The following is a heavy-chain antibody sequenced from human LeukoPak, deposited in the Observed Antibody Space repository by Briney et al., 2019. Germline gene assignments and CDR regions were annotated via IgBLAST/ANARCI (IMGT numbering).Heavy chain of an antibody. CDR1: GFTFSSYW. Sequence: PGGSLRLSCAASGFTFSSYWMSWVRQAPGKGLEWVANIKQDGSEKYYADSVRGRFTISRDNAKNTLYLQMNSLRAEDTAVYYCARGAIVGANFDYWGQGTLVTVSS. V-gene: IGHV3-7*01. J-gene: IGHJ4*02. D-gene: IGHD1-26*01. CDR2: IKQDGSEK. CDR3: ARGAIVGANFDY.